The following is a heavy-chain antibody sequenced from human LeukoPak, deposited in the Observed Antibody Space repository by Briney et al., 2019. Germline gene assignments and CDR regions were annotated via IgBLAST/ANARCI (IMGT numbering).Heavy chain of an antibody. CDR2: INAGNGDT. Sequence: ASVKVSCKASGYTFTKYVVHWVRQAPGQRPEWMGWINAGNGDTKYSQNFQDRVTITRDTSANTAYMELSSLTSEDTALYYCARDVCGDTCYPGEYWGQGTLVTVSS. V-gene: IGHV1-3*01. D-gene: IGHD2-21*01. CDR1: GYTFTKYV. J-gene: IGHJ4*02. CDR3: ARDVCGDTCYPGEY.